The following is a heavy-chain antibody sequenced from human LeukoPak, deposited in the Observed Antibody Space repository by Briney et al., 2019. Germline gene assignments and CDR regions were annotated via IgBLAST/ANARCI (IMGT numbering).Heavy chain of an antibody. D-gene: IGHD3-22*01. CDR2: INYSGST. CDR3: ARVMDYYDGSGYPPPAAADY. V-gene: IGHV4-39*01. CDR1: GGSISSSSYY. J-gene: IGHJ4*02. Sequence: SETLSLTCSVSGGSISSSSYYWGWIRQPPGKGLEWIGSINYSGSTYYNPSLKSRVSISVDTSKNQFSLKLTSVTAADTAVYYCARVMDYYDGSGYPPPAAADYWGQGTLVTVSS.